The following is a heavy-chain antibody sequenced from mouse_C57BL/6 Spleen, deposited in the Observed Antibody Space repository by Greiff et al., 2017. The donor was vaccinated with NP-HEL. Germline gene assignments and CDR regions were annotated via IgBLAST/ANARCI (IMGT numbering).Heavy chain of an antibody. V-gene: IGHV1-80*01. CDR3: ARGHDDYSREGY. D-gene: IGHD2-3*01. J-gene: IGHJ3*01. CDR2: IYPGDGDT. CDR1: GYAFSSYW. Sequence: QVQLQQSGAELVKPGASVKISCKASGYAFSSYWMNWVKQRPGKGLEWIGQIYPGDGDTNYNGKFKGKATLTADKSSSTAYMQLSSLTSEDSAVYFCARGHDDYSREGYWGQGTLVTVSA.